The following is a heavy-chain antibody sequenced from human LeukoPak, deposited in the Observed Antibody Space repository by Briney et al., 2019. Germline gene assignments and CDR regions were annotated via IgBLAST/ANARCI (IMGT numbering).Heavy chain of an antibody. D-gene: IGHD4-17*01. CDR3: ARTPYGDYGY. V-gene: IGHV4-59*01. Sequence: SETLSLTCTVSGGSISSYYWSWIRQPPGKGLEWIGYIYHSGSANYNPSLKSRVTISVDTSRNQFSLKLTSVTAADTAVYYCARTPYGDYGYWGQGTLVTVSS. J-gene: IGHJ4*02. CDR2: IYHSGSA. CDR1: GGSISSYY.